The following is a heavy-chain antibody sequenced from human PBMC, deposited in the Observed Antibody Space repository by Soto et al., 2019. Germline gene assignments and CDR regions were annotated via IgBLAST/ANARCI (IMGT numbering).Heavy chain of an antibody. D-gene: IGHD6-19*01. CDR1: GGTFSSYT. CDR2: IIPILGIA. CDR3: ARNSEWLDDAFDI. J-gene: IGHJ3*02. V-gene: IGHV1-69*02. Sequence: ASVKVSCKASGGTFSSYTISWVRQAPGQGLEWMGRIIPILGIANYAQKFQGRVTITADKSTSTAYRELSSLRSEDTAVYYCARNSEWLDDAFDIWGQGTMVTVSS.